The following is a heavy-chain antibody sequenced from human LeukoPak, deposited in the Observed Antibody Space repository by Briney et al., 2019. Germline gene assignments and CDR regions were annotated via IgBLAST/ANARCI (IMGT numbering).Heavy chain of an antibody. Sequence: ASVKVSCKASGYTFTGYYMHWVRQAPGQGLEWMGWINPNSGGTNYAQKFQGRVTMTRDTSISTAYMELSRLRSDDTAVYYCARDLGIYCSSTSCYSDWFDPWGQGTLVTVSS. V-gene: IGHV1-2*02. CDR3: ARDLGIYCSSTSCYSDWFDP. CDR1: GYTFTGYY. CDR2: INPNSGGT. J-gene: IGHJ5*02. D-gene: IGHD2-2*02.